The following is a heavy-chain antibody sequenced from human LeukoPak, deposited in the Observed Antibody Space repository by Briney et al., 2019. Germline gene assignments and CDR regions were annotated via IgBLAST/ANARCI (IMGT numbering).Heavy chain of an antibody. CDR1: GFTFTTYG. Sequence: PRGSLRLSCAASGFTFTTYGIHFVRQAPGKGLEWVALIWHDGNRQYYADSVKGRFTISRDDSKNTVSLQMNSLRAEDTAIYYCARDLNSNNSNPGWFDPWGQGTLVTVSS. J-gene: IGHJ5*02. CDR3: ARDLNSNNSNPGWFDP. D-gene: IGHD4-11*01. V-gene: IGHV3-33*01. CDR2: IWHDGNRQ.